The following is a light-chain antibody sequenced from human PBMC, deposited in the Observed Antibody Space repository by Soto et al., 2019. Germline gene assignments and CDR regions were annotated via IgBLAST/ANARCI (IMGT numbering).Light chain of an antibody. CDR3: QQTYLTPWT. CDR1: QSISSH. Sequence: DIQMTQSPSSLSASVGDRVTISCRASQSISSHLNWYQQKPGKVPKLLIYGASSLHSGVTSRFSGSGSGTDFTLTISSLQPEDFATYYCQQTYLTPWTFGQGAKVEIK. CDR2: GAS. J-gene: IGKJ1*01. V-gene: IGKV1-39*01.